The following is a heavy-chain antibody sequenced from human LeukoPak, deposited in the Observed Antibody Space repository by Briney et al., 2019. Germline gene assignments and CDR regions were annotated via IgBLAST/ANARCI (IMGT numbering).Heavy chain of an antibody. CDR3: ARAGGDYVSDDY. CDR1: GFTFSSYA. D-gene: IGHD2-21*02. J-gene: IGHJ4*02. V-gene: IGHV3-21*01. Sequence: NAGGSLRLSCAASGFTFSSYAMSWVRQAPGKGLEWVSSISSSSSYIYYADSVKGRFTISRDNAKNSLYLQMNSLRAEDTAVYYCARAGGDYVSDDYWGQGTLVTVSS. CDR2: ISSSSSYI.